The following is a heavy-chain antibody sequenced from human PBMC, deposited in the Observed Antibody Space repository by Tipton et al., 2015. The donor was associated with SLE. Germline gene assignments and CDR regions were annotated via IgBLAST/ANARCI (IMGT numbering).Heavy chain of an antibody. Sequence: SLRLSCAASGFTFSSYWMHWVRQAPGKGLVWVSRINSDGSSTSYADSVKGRFTISRDNAKNTVYLQMDSLRAEDTAVYYCATGSAYAFDMWGQGTMVTVSS. V-gene: IGHV3-74*01. J-gene: IGHJ3*02. CDR1: GFTFSSYW. CDR2: INSDGSST. CDR3: ATGSAYAFDM.